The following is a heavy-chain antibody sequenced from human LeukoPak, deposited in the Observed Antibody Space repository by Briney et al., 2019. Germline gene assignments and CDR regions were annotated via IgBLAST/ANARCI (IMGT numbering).Heavy chain of an antibody. CDR1: GYTFTSYY. D-gene: IGHD6-13*01. V-gene: IGHV1-46*01. CDR3: AMVAAAGGWFDP. J-gene: IGHJ5*02. Sequence: ASVKVSCKASGYTFTSYYMHWVRQAPGQGLEWMGIINPSGGSTSYAQKFQGRVTMTRDTSTSTVYMELSSLRSEDTAVYYCAMVAAAGGWFDPWGQGTLVTVSS. CDR2: INPSGGST.